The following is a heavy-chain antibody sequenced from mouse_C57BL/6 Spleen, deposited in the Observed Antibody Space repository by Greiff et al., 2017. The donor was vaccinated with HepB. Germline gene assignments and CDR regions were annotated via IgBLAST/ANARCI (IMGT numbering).Heavy chain of an antibody. CDR3: ARGYDYDEGWFAY. CDR1: GYSITSGYY. CDR2: ISYDGSN. Sequence: VQLKESGPGLVKPSQSLSLTCSVTGYSITSGYYWNWIRQFPGNKLEWMGYISYDGSNNYNPSLKNRISITRDTSKNQFFLKLNSVTTEDTATYYCARGYDYDEGWFAYWGQGTLVTVSA. J-gene: IGHJ3*01. D-gene: IGHD2-4*01. V-gene: IGHV3-6*01.